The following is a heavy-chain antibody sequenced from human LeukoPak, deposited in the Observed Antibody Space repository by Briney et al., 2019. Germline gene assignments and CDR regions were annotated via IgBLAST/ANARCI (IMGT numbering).Heavy chain of an antibody. V-gene: IGHV4-59*01. J-gene: IGHJ4*02. CDR3: ASSSGDYGDYNFDY. CDR1: GGSISSYY. D-gene: IGHD4-17*01. Sequence: SETLSLTCTVSGGSISSYYWSWIRQPPGKGLEWIGYIYHSGSTYYNPSPKSRVTISVDRSKNQFSLKLSSVTAADTAVYYCASSSGDYGDYNFDYWGQGTLVTVSS. CDR2: IYHSGST.